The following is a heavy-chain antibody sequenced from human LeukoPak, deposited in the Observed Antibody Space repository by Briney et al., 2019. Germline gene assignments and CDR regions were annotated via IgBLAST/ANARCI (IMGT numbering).Heavy chain of an antibody. J-gene: IGHJ4*02. V-gene: IGHV3-53*01. CDR1: GFIVRNYY. CDR3: AKRGAEVGATVAPGDY. D-gene: IGHD1-26*01. CDR2: IYSGGST. Sequence: QTGGSLRLSCAASGFIVRNYYLSWVRQAPGKGLEWVSVIYSGGSTYYADSVKGRFTISRDNSKNTLYLQMNSLRAEDTAVYYCAKRGAEVGATVAPGDYWGQGTLVTVSS.